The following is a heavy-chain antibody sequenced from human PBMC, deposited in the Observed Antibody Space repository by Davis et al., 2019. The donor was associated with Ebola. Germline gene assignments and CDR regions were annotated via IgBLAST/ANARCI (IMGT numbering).Heavy chain of an antibody. CDR2: ITGSGIST. J-gene: IGHJ4*02. Sequence: PGGSLRLSCAASGFTFSYHTLSWVRQAPGKGLEWISVITGSGISTYYADSVKGRFTISRDNSKNTLYLQMNSLRAEDTAVYYCAKGTLTREFDFWGQGTLVTVSS. D-gene: IGHD4-17*01. CDR3: AKGTLTREFDF. CDR1: GFTFSYHT. V-gene: IGHV3-23*01.